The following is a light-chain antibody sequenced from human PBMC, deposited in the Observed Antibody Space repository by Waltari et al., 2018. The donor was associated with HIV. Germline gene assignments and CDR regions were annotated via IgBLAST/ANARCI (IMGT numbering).Light chain of an antibody. CDR1: SSDVGAYDY. CDR3: CSYAGSYTYV. J-gene: IGLJ1*01. Sequence: QSALTPPRSVSGSPGQSVTISCTGTSSDVGAYDYVSWYQHHPGKAPKLMIYDVSKRPSGVPDRFSGSKSGNTASLTISGLQAEDEADYYCCSYAGSYTYVFGTGTKVTVL. V-gene: IGLV2-11*01. CDR2: DVS.